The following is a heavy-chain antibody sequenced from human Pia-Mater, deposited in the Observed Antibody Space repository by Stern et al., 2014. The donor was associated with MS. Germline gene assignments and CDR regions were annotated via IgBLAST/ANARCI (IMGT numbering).Heavy chain of an antibody. D-gene: IGHD6-6*01. CDR1: GFTFSSYG. Sequence: DQLVESGGGVVQPGRSLRLSCAASGFTFSSYGMHWVRQTPGKGLERVAVIWYDGSNKYYADSVKGRFTISRDNSENTLYLQMNSLRAEDTAVYYCARGDSSSPLEYWGQGTLVTVSS. CDR2: IWYDGSNK. J-gene: IGHJ4*02. CDR3: ARGDSSSPLEY. V-gene: IGHV3-33*01.